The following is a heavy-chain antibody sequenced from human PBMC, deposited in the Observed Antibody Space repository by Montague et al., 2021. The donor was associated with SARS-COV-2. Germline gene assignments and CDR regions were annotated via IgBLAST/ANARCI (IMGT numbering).Heavy chain of an antibody. CDR2: TYYRSKWDS. V-gene: IGHV6-1*01. CDR1: GDSVSSQSVA. Sequence: CAISGDSVSSQSVAWNWIRQSPSRGLEWLGRTYYRSKWDSDYAEXXKRRLVITSDTSKNQVSLQLNSVIPEDTAVYFCASSGITLTGLDAFDIWGQGTMVTVSS. CDR3: ASSGITLTGLDAFDI. J-gene: IGHJ3*02. D-gene: IGHD3-9*01.